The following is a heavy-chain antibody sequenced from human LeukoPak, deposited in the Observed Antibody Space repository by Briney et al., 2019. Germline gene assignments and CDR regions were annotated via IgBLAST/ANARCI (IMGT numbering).Heavy chain of an antibody. D-gene: IGHD2-2*01. CDR3: ARHGVVVPAATDYYYYYMDV. Sequence: SSETLSLTCSVSGGYIITSDHYWGWIRQPPGKGLEWIGYIYTSGSTNYNPSLKSRVTISVDTSKNQFSLKLSSVTAADTAVYYCARHGVVVPAATDYYYYYMDVWGKGTTVTVSS. V-gene: IGHV4-61*05. CDR2: IYTSGST. J-gene: IGHJ6*03. CDR1: GGYIITSDHY.